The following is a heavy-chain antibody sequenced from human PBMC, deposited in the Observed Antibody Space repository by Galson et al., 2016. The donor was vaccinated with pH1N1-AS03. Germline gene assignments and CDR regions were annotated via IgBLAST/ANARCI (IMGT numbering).Heavy chain of an antibody. CDR3: ARHASPTILSYHVDS. Sequence: QSGAEVKQPGESLKISCKASGYLFTNYWIAWVRQMPGKGQEWMGIIYPSDSDARYSPSFQSQVTFSADKSTSTAYLHLTTLKAADSAIYYCARHASPTILSYHVDSWGRGTLVTVSS. CDR2: IYPSDSDA. CDR1: GYLFTNYW. J-gene: IGHJ4*02. D-gene: IGHD1-26*01. V-gene: IGHV5-51*01.